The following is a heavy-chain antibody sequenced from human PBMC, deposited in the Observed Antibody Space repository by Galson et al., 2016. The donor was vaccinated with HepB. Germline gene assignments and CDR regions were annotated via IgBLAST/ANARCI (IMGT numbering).Heavy chain of an antibody. CDR1: GYKFTTYW. Sequence: SGAEVKKPGESLKISCQVSGYKFTTYWIGWVRQMPGKGLGWMGLIYPRDYDVTYSPSFQGQVTISADKSITTVYLQWSSLKASDTAMYFCARLGGAVPFDYWGQGTLVTVSS. J-gene: IGHJ4*02. CDR3: ARLGGAVPFDY. D-gene: IGHD2-2*01. CDR2: IYPRDYDV. V-gene: IGHV5-51*01.